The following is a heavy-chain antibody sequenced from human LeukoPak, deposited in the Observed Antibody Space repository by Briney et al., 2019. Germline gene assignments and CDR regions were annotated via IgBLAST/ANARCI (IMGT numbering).Heavy chain of an antibody. CDR3: ARARYCYTTSCPLDY. Sequence: GASVKVSCKASGYTFTSYGISWVRQAPGQGHEWMGRINPNSGGTNFAQKFRARVTMTSDTSISTAYMEVSGLESDDTAVYYCARARYCYTTSCPLDYWGQGTLVTVSS. J-gene: IGHJ4*02. CDR1: GYTFTSYG. D-gene: IGHD2-2*01. V-gene: IGHV1-2*06. CDR2: INPNSGGT.